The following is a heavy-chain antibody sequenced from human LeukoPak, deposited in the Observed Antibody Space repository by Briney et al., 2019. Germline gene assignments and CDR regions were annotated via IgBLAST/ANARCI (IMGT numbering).Heavy chain of an antibody. J-gene: IGHJ4*02. CDR3: AKLPGGYSSGWYVDY. CDR2: ISGSSGST. Sequence: PGGSLRLSCAASGFTFSSYAMSWVRQAPGKGLEWVSAISGSSGSTYYADSVKGRFTISRDNSKNTLYLQMNSLRAEDTAVYYCAKLPGGYSSGWYVDYWGQGTLVTVSS. V-gene: IGHV3-23*01. CDR1: GFTFSSYA. D-gene: IGHD6-19*01.